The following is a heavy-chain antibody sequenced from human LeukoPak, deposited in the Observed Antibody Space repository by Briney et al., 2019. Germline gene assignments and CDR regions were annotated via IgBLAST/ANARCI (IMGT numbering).Heavy chain of an antibody. J-gene: IGHJ4*02. CDR2: IKSSGSPI. D-gene: IGHD3-22*01. V-gene: IGHV3-11*01. Sequence: GGSLRLSCAASGFTFSDYCMAWIRQAPGKGLEWVSYIKSSGSPIYYADSVKGRFTVSRDNAKNSLYLQMNSLRAEDTAVYYCARDLDYYESVGYYGYWGRGTLVTVSS. CDR3: ARDLDYYESVGYYGY. CDR1: GFTFSDYC.